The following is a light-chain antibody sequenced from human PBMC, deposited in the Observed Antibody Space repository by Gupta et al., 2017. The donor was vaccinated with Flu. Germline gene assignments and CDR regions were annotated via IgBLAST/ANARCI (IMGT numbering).Light chain of an antibody. Sequence: SYVLTQPPSVSVSPGKTATITCGGNNIGSRSVLWYQQKPGQAPVLVVYDDSDRPSGSPERFSGSNSGDTATLTISRVEAGEEADDYCQVWENRGDNRGVFGGGTKLTVL. J-gene: IGLJ2*01. CDR1: NIGSRS. CDR3: QVWENRGDNRGV. CDR2: DDS. V-gene: IGLV3-21*03.